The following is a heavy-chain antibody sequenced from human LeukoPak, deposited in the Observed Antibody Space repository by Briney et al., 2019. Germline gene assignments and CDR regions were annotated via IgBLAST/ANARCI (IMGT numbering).Heavy chain of an antibody. D-gene: IGHD1-26*01. CDR3: AKEFPSGATRDLDY. CDR1: GYRFTASY. J-gene: IGHJ4*02. Sequence: ASVKVSCKASGYRFTASYMHWVRQAPGQGLEWLGWINPSSGGTKYAPKFQGRVTLTRDTSINTAYMELTSLRPDDTAMYYRAKEFPSGATRDLDYWGQGTLVTVSS. V-gene: IGHV1-2*02. CDR2: INPSSGGT.